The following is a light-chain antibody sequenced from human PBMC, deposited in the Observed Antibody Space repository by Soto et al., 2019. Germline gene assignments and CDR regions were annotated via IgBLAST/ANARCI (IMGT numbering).Light chain of an antibody. CDR1: QSISSW. V-gene: IGKV1-5*01. Sequence: GDRVTITCRASQSISSWLAWYQQKPGKAPKLLIYDASSLESGVPSRFSGSGSGTEFTLTISSLQPDDFATYYCQQYNDNWTFGQGTKVEIK. CDR3: QQYNDNWT. CDR2: DAS. J-gene: IGKJ1*01.